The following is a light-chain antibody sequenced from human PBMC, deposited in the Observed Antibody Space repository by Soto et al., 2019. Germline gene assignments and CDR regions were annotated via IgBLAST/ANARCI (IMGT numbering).Light chain of an antibody. J-gene: IGKJ2*01. CDR1: QNINSY. CDR2: VAS. V-gene: IGKV1-39*01. Sequence: DIHMTQSPSSLSASVGDRVTITCRASQNINSYLNWYQQRPGKAPKLLICVASTLQSGVPLRFSGSGFGTDFTLTITSVQPEDFATYYCQQSYGSPYTFGQGTKLEIK. CDR3: QQSYGSPYT.